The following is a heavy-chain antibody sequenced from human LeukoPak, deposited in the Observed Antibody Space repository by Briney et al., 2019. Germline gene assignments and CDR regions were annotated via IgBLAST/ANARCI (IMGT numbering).Heavy chain of an antibody. Sequence: GGSLRLSCAASGFTFSSYAMHWVRQAPGKGLEWVAVISYDGSNKYYADSVKGRFTISRDNSKNTLYLQMNSLRDEDTAVYYCARDDGWEQWLVHDYWGQGTLVTVSS. CDR1: GFTFSSYA. D-gene: IGHD6-19*01. CDR3: ARDDGWEQWLVHDY. CDR2: ISYDGSNK. V-gene: IGHV3-30-3*01. J-gene: IGHJ4*02.